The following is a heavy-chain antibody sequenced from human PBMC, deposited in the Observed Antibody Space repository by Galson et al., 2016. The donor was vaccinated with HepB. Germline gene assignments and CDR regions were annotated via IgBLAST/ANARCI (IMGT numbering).Heavy chain of an antibody. J-gene: IGHJ4*02. CDR2: IYVGGST. Sequence: SLRLSCAASGFTVSSNYTNWVRQAPGKGLEWVSIIYVGGSTYYADSVRGRFTISRDNSKNTLYLQMNSLRAEDTAVYYCAGSGDYYYFDYWGQGTLVTVSS. D-gene: IGHD7-27*01. V-gene: IGHV3-53*01. CDR1: GFTVSSNY. CDR3: AGSGDYYYFDY.